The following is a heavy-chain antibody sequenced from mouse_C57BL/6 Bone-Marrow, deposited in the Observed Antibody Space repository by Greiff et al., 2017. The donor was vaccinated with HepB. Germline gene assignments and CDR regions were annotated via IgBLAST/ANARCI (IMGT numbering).Heavy chain of an antibody. CDR1: GYTFTDYE. Sequence: QVQLQQSGAELVRPGASVTLSCKASGYTFTDYEMHWVKQTPVHGLEWIGAIDPETGGTAYNQKFKGKAILTADKSSSTAYMELRSLTSEDSAVYYCTREGAGTRFAYWGQGTLVTVSA. CDR2: IDPETGGT. J-gene: IGHJ3*01. D-gene: IGHD4-1*01. CDR3: TREGAGTRFAY. V-gene: IGHV1-15*01.